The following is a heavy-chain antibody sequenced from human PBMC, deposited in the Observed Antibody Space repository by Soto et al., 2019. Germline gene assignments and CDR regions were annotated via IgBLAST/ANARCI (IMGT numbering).Heavy chain of an antibody. J-gene: IGHJ5*02. CDR1: GDTFTNFG. CDR3: ARVLRGVVNWFDP. Sequence: HLVQSGPEVKKPGASVTVSCKTSGDTFTNFGLSWVRQAPGQGLEWMGWIATYNSNKNYAQKFLGRLTLSTATSTSTGYMELKSLEYDDTAVYYCARVLRGVVNWFDPWGQGTLVTVSS. CDR2: IATYNSNK. D-gene: IGHD3-10*01. V-gene: IGHV1-18*01.